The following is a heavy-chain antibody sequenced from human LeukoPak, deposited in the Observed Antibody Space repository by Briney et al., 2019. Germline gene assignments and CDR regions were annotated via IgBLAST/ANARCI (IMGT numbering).Heavy chain of an antibody. CDR2: NSAYNGNT. CDR3: ARGSPAMVYYGMDV. J-gene: IGHJ6*02. Sequence: ASVKVSCKASGYTFTSYGISWVRQAPGQGLEWMGWNSAYNGNTNYAQKPQGRVTMTTDTSTSTAYMELRSLRSDDTAVYYCARGSPAMVYYGMDVWGQGTTVTVSS. V-gene: IGHV1-18*01. D-gene: IGHD5-18*01. CDR1: GYTFTSYG.